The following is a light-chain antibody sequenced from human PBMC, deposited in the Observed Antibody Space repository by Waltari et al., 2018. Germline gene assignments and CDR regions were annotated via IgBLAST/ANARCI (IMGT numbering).Light chain of an antibody. CDR1: SGSSSNV. Sequence: LVLTQSPSASASLGASVKLTCTLSSGSSSNVIEWLQQQPGKGPRYLMKVNSDGSHRKGDDIPDRFSASKSGTECYLTISSLQSEDEADYYCQTGGHGTWVFGGGTKLTVL. CDR3: QTGGHGTWV. V-gene: IGLV4-69*01. CDR2: VNSDGSH. J-gene: IGLJ3*02.